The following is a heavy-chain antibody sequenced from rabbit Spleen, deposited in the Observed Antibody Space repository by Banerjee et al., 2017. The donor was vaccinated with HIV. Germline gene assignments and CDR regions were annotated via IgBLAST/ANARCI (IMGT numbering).Heavy chain of an antibody. CDR3: ARDLYDDYDSDFNP. CDR1: GFSFSSSDY. Sequence: QSLEESGGDLVKPGASLTLTCTASGFSFSSSDYMCWVRQAPGKGLDLVACIYTSSGRTSYATWVSGRFTISRSTSLNTVDLKMTSLTAADTATYFCARDLYDDYDSDFNPWGQGTLVTVS. D-gene: IGHD2-1*01. V-gene: IGHV1S43*01. CDR2: IYTSSGRT. J-gene: IGHJ3*01.